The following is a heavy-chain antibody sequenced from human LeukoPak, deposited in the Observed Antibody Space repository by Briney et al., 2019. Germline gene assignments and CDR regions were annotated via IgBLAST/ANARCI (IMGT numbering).Heavy chain of an antibody. V-gene: IGHV4-4*02. CDR3: ARAPSGYSYDTGGMDV. D-gene: IGHD5-18*01. CDR2: IYHSGST. Sequence: NPSETLSLTCAVSGGSISSSNWWSWVRQPPGKGLEWIGEIYHSGSTNYNPSLKSRVTISVDKSKNQFSLKLSSVTAADTAVYYCARAPSGYSYDTGGMDVWGQGTTVTVSS. CDR1: GGSISSSNW. J-gene: IGHJ6*02.